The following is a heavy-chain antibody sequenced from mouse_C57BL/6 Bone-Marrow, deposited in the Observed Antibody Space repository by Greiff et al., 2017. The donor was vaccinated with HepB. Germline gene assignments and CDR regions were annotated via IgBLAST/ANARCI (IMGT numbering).Heavy chain of an antibody. V-gene: IGHV1-64*01. CDR2: IHPNSGST. D-gene: IGHD2-3*01. CDR1: GYTFTSYW. CDR3: AKRWLLPLYAMDY. Sequence: QVQLQQPGAELVKPGASVKFSCKASGYTFTSYWMHWVKQRPGQGLEWIGMIHPNSGSTNYNEKFKSKATLTVDKSSSTAYMQLSSLTSEDSAVYYCAKRWLLPLYAMDYWGQGTSVTVSS. J-gene: IGHJ4*01.